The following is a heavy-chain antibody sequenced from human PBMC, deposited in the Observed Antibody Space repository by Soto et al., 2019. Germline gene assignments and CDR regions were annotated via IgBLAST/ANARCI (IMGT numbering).Heavy chain of an antibody. Sequence: QITLKESAPTLVKPTETLTLTCAFSGFSLNSDEVGVGWIRQPPGKALECLALLYGNGDTRFSPSLKSRLTITKDTSANLVVLSLANVDPVDTATYYCAATGHLVDAFDFWGQGTLVTVSS. CDR2: LYGNGDT. CDR1: GFSLNSDEVG. J-gene: IGHJ3*01. CDR3: AATGHLVDAFDF. D-gene: IGHD1-1*01. V-gene: IGHV2-5*01.